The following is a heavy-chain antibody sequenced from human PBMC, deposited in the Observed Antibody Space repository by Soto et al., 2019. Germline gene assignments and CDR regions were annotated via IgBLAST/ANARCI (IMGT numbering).Heavy chain of an antibody. Sequence: PGGSLRLSCAASGFTFSSYWMHWVRQAPGKGLVWVSRINSDGSSTSYADSVKGRFTISRDNAKNTLYLQMNSLRAEDTAVYYCAREGFGWLLYFDYWGQGTLVTVSS. V-gene: IGHV3-74*01. CDR3: AREGFGWLLYFDY. CDR1: GFTFSSYW. D-gene: IGHD3-9*01. CDR2: INSDGSST. J-gene: IGHJ4*02.